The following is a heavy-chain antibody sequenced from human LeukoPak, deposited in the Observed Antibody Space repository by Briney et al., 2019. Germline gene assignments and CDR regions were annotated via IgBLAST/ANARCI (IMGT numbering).Heavy chain of an antibody. V-gene: IGHV4-34*01. CDR3: ARVHGPMLDY. CDR1: GGSFSNYY. D-gene: IGHD2-2*01. Sequence: SETLSLTCAVYGGSFSNYYWTWIRQPPGKGLEWIGEINHSGSSNYNPSLKSRVTISVGTSKSQFSLKLSSVTAADTAVYYCARVHGPMLDYWGQGTLVTVSS. CDR2: INHSGSS. J-gene: IGHJ4*02.